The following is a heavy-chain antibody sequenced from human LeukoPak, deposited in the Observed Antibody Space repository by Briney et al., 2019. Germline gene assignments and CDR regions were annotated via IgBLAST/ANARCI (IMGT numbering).Heavy chain of an antibody. D-gene: IGHD3-10*01. CDR1: GGPFSGYF. CDR3: AGRYYYNLGSFPFDF. V-gene: IGHV4-34*01. J-gene: IGHJ4*02. CDR2: IHNSGTT. Sequence: SETLSLTCAVSGGPFSGYFWSWIRQSSGKGLEWIGEIHNSGTTNYNPSLNSRVTISEDTSKNQFYLNLSCVTAADTAVYYCAGRYYYNLGSFPFDFWGQGTLVTVSS.